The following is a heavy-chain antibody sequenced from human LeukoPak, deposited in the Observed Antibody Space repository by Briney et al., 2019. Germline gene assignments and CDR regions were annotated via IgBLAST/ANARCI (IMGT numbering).Heavy chain of an antibody. J-gene: IGHJ4*02. CDR2: TYYRSKWYN. D-gene: IGHD4-11*01. Sequence: SQTLSLTCAISGDSVSSNSAAWNWIRQSPSRGLEWLGRTYYRSKWYNDYAVSVKSRITINPDTSKNQFSLQLNSVTPEDTAVNYCARTTVTDEIATNFDYWGQGTLVTVSS. CDR3: ARTTVTDEIATNFDY. CDR1: GDSVSSNSAA. V-gene: IGHV6-1*01.